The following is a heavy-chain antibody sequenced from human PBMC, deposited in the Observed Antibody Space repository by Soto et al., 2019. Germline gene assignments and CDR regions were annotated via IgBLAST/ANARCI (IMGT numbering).Heavy chain of an antibody. CDR2: ISYDGSNK. Sequence: GGSLRLSCAASGFTFSSYGMHWVRQAPGKGLEWVAVISYDGSNKYYADSVKGRFTISRDNSKHTLYLQMTRLRAEATAVFCCARGGRRTTVVTLSFWGQGTLVTVSS. CDR1: GFTFSSYG. D-gene: IGHD4-17*01. CDR3: ARGGRRTTVVTLSF. V-gene: IGHV3-30*03. J-gene: IGHJ4*02.